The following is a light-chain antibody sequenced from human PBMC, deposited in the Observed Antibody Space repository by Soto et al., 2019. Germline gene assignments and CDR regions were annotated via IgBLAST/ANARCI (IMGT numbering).Light chain of an antibody. V-gene: IGKV1-39*01. CDR3: QQSYSTPPT. Sequence: DIQMSQAPSSLSGSVGDMFTITCRASQSISSYLNWYQQKPGKAPKLLIFAASSLQSGVPSRFSGSRSGPDFTLTISSLQPEDFATYYCQQSYSTPPTFGQGTKVDIK. CDR1: QSISSY. J-gene: IGKJ1*01. CDR2: AAS.